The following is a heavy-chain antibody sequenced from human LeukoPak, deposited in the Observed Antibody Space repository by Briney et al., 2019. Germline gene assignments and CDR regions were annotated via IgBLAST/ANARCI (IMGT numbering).Heavy chain of an antibody. Sequence: PSETLSLTCTVSGGSISSYYWSWIRQPPGKGLEWIGYIYYSGSTNYNPSLKSRVTISVDTSKNQFSLQLSSVTAADTAVYYCARARIVVVPAAIGPHYYYYYMDVWGKGTTVTVSS. CDR1: GGSISSYY. D-gene: IGHD2-2*01. CDR3: ARARIVVVPAAIGPHYYYYYMDV. J-gene: IGHJ6*03. V-gene: IGHV4-59*12. CDR2: IYYSGST.